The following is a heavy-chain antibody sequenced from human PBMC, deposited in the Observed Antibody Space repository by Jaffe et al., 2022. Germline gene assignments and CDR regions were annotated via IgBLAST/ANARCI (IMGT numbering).Heavy chain of an antibody. Sequence: EVQLVESGGGLVQPGGSLRLSCAASGFTFSSYWMSWVRQAPGKGLEWVANIKQDGSEKYYVDSVKGRFTISRDNAKNSLYLQMNSLRAEDTAVYYCAREPYYDYIWGSYRSRNFDYWGQGTLVTVSS. CDR3: AREPYYDYIWGSYRSRNFDY. J-gene: IGHJ4*02. V-gene: IGHV3-7*01. D-gene: IGHD3-16*02. CDR1: GFTFSSYW. CDR2: IKQDGSEK.